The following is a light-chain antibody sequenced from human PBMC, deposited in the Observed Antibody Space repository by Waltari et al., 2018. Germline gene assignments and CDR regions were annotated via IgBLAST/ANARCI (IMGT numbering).Light chain of an antibody. CDR2: DAS. J-gene: IGKJ2*03. Sequence: EIVLTQSPATLSLSPGAIATLSCRASQSVSSYLAWYQQKPGQAPRLLIYDASNRATGIPARFSGSGSGTDFTLTISSLEPEDFAVYYCQQRSNWPPVYSFGQGTKLEIK. V-gene: IGKV3-11*01. CDR1: QSVSSY. CDR3: QQRSNWPPVYS.